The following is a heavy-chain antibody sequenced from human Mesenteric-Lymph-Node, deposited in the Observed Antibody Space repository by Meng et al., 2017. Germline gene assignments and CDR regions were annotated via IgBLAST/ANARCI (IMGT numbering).Heavy chain of an antibody. J-gene: IGHJ4*02. CDR2: IWSDGNTK. V-gene: IGHV3-33*01. CDR3: TGNSHIYGFDY. CDR1: GFTFSSLG. Sequence: QVQVVESGGGVVQPGRSLRLSCAASGFTFSSLGMHWVRQAPGKGLEWVAVIWSDGNTKYYADSVKDRFTISRDNSKSTLYLQMNSLRAEDTAVYYCTGNSHIYGFDYWGPGTLVTVSS. D-gene: IGHD5-18*01.